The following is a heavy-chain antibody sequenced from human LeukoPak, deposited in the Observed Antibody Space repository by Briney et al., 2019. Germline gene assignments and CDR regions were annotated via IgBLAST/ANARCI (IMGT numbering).Heavy chain of an antibody. Sequence: GGSLRLSCAASGFSFSRYWMHWVRQAPGKGLVCVSRMNSDGSSTNYADSVKGRFTISRDNAKNILYLQMNSLRAEDTAVYHCATGHYYDSSGYYPLPDAFDIWGQGTMVTVSS. D-gene: IGHD3-22*01. J-gene: IGHJ3*02. CDR3: ATGHYYDSSGYYPLPDAFDI. CDR1: GFSFSRYW. V-gene: IGHV3-74*01. CDR2: MNSDGSST.